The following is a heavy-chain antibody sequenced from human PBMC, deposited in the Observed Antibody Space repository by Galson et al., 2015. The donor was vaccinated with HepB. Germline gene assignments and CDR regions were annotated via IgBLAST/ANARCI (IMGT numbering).Heavy chain of an antibody. D-gene: IGHD3-10*01. J-gene: IGHJ6*02. V-gene: IGHV5-51*01. CDR2: LYPDDSDT. CDR1: GYNFATYW. Sequence: QSGAEVKKPGESLKISCKGSGYNFATYWIAWVRQMPGKGLEWMGVLYPDDSDTRYNPSFQGQVTLSVDRSINTAYLQWSSLKASDTAMYYCARKDHGTGSLDVWGQGTTVTVSS. CDR3: ARKDHGTGSLDV.